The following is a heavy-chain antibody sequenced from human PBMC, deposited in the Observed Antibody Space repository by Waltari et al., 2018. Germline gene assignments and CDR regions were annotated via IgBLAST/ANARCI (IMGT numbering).Heavy chain of an antibody. CDR3: SRGTDAYNSGNY. D-gene: IGHD3-10*01. V-gene: IGHV4-34*01. Sequence: QVQLQQWGAGLLKPSETLSLTCAVYGETFSGYYWNWTRHSPGKGLEWIGDMRPSGNIHYNPSLKIRLSRSGDASKIQFSLKLNSMTAADTAVYYCSRGTDAYNSGNYWGQGTLVSVSS. J-gene: IGHJ4*02. CDR2: MRPSGNI. CDR1: GETFSGYY.